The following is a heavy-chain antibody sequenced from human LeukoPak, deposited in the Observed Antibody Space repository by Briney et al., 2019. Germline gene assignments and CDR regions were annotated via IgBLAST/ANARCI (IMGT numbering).Heavy chain of an antibody. CDR2: IHYSGST. CDR1: GGSISSSNY. J-gene: IGHJ6*03. Sequence: SGTLSLTCAVSGGSISSSNYWSWIRQPPGKGLEWIGYIHYSGSTNYNPSLKSRVTISVDTSKNQFSLKLSSVTAADTAVYFCAGTQEAGYSSGRYDSHYYYYMDVWGKGTTVTISS. D-gene: IGHD6-19*01. CDR3: AGTQEAGYSSGRYDSHYYYYMDV. V-gene: IGHV4-61*01.